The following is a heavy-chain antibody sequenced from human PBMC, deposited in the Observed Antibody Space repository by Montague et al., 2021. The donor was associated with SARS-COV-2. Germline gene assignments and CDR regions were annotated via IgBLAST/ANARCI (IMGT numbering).Heavy chain of an antibody. Sequence: SETLSLTCTVSGGSISSSSYYWGWIRQPPGKGLEWIGSIYYSGSTYYXXXLKSRVTISVDTSKNQFSLKLSSVTAADTAVYYCARVGRQQLVRLSGMDVWGQGTKVTVS. CDR1: GGSISSSSYY. V-gene: IGHV4-39*07. CDR2: IYYSGST. CDR3: ARVGRQQLVRLSGMDV. D-gene: IGHD6-13*01. J-gene: IGHJ6*02.